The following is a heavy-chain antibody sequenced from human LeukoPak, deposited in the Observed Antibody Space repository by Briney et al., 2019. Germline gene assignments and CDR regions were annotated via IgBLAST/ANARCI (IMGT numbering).Heavy chain of an antibody. D-gene: IGHD2-15*01. CDR2: IYYSGST. V-gene: IGHV4-59*01. CDR1: GGSISSYY. CDR3: ARVYCSGGSCYYFDY. J-gene: IGHJ4*02. Sequence: SETLSLTCTVSGGSISSYYWSWIRQPPGKGLEWIGYIYYSGSTNYNPSLKSRVTISVDTSKNQFSLKLSSVTAADTAVYYCARVYCSGGSCYYFDYWGQGTLVTVSS.